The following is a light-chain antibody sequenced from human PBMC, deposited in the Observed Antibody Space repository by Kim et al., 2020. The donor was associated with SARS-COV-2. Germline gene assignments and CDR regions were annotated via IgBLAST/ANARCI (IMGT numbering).Light chain of an antibody. CDR3: QAWDSSTAV. CDR2: QDS. J-gene: IGLJ1*01. CDR1: KLGDKY. V-gene: IGLV3-1*01. Sequence: GYPGQTASITCSGDKLGDKYACWYQQKPGQSPVLVIYQDSKRPSGIPERFSGSNSGNTATLTISGTQAMDEADYYCQAWDSSTAVFGTGTKVTVL.